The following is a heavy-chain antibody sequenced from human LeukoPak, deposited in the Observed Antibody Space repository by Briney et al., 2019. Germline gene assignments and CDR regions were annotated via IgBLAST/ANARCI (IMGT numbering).Heavy chain of an antibody. J-gene: IGHJ4*02. D-gene: IGHD4-23*01. CDR1: GYTFTSYG. CDR3: ARGLYGGNRGGYFDY. Sequence: ASVKVSCKASGYTFTSYGISWVRQAPGQGLEWMGWISAYNGNTNYAQKLQGRVTVTTDTSTSTAYMELRSLRSDDTAVYYCARGLYGGNRGGYFDYWGQGTLVTVSS. V-gene: IGHV1-18*01. CDR2: ISAYNGNT.